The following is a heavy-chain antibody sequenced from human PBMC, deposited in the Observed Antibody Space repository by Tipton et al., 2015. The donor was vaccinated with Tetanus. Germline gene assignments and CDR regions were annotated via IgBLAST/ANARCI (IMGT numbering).Heavy chain of an antibody. V-gene: IGHV4-39*01. CDR3: ARSADNWFDP. J-gene: IGHJ5*02. CDR2: VYYNGNS. CDR1: GGSLSSGTFY. Sequence: TLSLTCTLSGGSLSSGTFYWDWIRHSPGKGLEWIGNVYYNGNSLQNPSLKSRVTLSLDKSKNQFSLKLTSVTAADSAVYFCARSADNWFDPWGPGFLVTVSS.